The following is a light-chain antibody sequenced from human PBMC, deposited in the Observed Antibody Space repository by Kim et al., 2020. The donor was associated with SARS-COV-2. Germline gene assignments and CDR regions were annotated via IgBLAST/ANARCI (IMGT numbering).Light chain of an antibody. CDR1: SPNIGAGYD. Sequence: RVTISCTGSSPNIGAGYDVHWYQQLPGTAPKLLIYGNSNRPSGVPDRFSGSKSGTSAFLAITGLQAEDEADYYCQSYDSSLSGYVFGTGTKVTVL. CDR2: GNS. V-gene: IGLV1-40*01. J-gene: IGLJ1*01. CDR3: QSYDSSLSGYV.